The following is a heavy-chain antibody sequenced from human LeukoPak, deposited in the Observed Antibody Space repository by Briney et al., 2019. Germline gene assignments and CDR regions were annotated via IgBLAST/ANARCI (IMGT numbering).Heavy chain of an antibody. CDR1: GFTFRGYA. J-gene: IGHJ4*02. V-gene: IGHV3-30-3*01. CDR2: ISYDGGKK. D-gene: IGHD3-10*01. Sequence: PGRSLRLSCAASGFTFRGYAMHWVRQAPGKGLEWVAVISYDGGKKHYADSVKGRFTISRDNSKNTLYLQMSSLRVEDTAVYYCARDFAGSGNYYSLVATMPHDYWDQGTLVTVSS. CDR3: ARDFAGSGNYYSLVATMPHDY.